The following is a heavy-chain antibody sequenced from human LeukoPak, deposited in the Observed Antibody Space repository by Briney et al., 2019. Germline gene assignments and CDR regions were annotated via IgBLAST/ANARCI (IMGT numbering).Heavy chain of an antibody. J-gene: IGHJ4*02. CDR3: ARVCWSGTYYY. Sequence: SETLSLTCTASGGSISSYYWSWIRQPPGKGLEWIGYIYYSGSTNYNPSLKSRVTISVDTSKNQFSLKLSSVTAADTAVYYCARVCWSGTYYYWGQGTLVTVSS. CDR1: GGSISSYY. CDR2: IYYSGST. V-gene: IGHV4-59*12. D-gene: IGHD1-26*01.